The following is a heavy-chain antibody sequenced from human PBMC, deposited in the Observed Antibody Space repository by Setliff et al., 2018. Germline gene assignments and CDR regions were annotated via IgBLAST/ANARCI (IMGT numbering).Heavy chain of an antibody. Sequence: PSETLSLTCTVSGDSISSRRSYWGWFRQPAGKGLEWIGQIYTSWSTNYNPSLKSRVTISLDTSKNQFSLSLSSVTAADTAVYYCVRTDYSDGRYSMDVWGKGTTVTVSS. CDR3: VRTDYSDGRYSMDV. J-gene: IGHJ6*03. CDR2: IYTSWST. D-gene: IGHD6-19*01. V-gene: IGHV4-61*09. CDR1: GDSISSRRSY.